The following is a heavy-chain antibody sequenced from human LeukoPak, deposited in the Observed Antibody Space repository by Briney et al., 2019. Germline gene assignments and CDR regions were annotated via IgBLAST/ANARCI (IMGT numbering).Heavy chain of an antibody. CDR3: ARDIGSSGLDNWFDP. J-gene: IGHJ5*02. V-gene: IGHV4-59*01. D-gene: IGHD3-22*01. Sequence: PSETLSLTCTVSGGSTSSYYWSWIRQPPGKGLEWIGYIYYSGSTNYNPSLKSRVTISVDTSKNQFSLKLSSVTAADTAVYYCARDIGSSGLDNWFDPWGQGTLVTVSS. CDR2: IYYSGST. CDR1: GGSTSSYY.